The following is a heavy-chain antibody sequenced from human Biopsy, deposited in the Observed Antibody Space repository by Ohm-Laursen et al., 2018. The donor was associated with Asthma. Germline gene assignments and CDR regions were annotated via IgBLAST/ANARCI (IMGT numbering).Heavy chain of an antibody. CDR3: ASDFPKDYVRYNFQF. CDR1: GYSLTDLS. Sequence: GPSVKVSCKISGYSLTDLSMHWVRQAPGHGLEWMGGHDHAEGGTVNARRFQGRVTRTGDTSTDPAHMELSILISDDTAVYYCASDFPKDYVRYNFQFWGQGTLVTVSS. D-gene: IGHD4-17*01. CDR2: HDHAEGGT. J-gene: IGHJ4*02. V-gene: IGHV1-24*01.